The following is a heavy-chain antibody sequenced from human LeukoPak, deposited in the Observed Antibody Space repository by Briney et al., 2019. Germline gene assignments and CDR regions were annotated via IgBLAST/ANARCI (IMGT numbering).Heavy chain of an antibody. D-gene: IGHD4-11*01. CDR3: AKEGAVNAKYAFDL. J-gene: IGHJ3*01. Sequence: GGSLRLSCAASGFIFSRFGMHWVRQAPGKGLEWVAVLSDGGSHEWFADSVKGRFTISRDNSKSTLYLQMNSLRVEDTAVYYCAKEGAVNAKYAFDLWGQGTVVTVSS. CDR2: LSDGGSHE. V-gene: IGHV3-30*18. CDR1: GFIFSRFG.